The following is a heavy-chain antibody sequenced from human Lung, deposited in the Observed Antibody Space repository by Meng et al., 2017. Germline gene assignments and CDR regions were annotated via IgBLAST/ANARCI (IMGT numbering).Heavy chain of an antibody. Sequence: EVQLVESGGGLVKPVGALRLSCAASGFTFSSYSMNWVRQAPGKGLEWVSSISSSSSYIYYADSVKGRFTISRDNAKNSLYLQMNSLRAEDTAVYYCARERGTSDYWGQGTLVTVSS. V-gene: IGHV3-21*01. CDR3: ARERGTSDY. J-gene: IGHJ4*02. CDR1: GFTFSSYS. D-gene: IGHD1-7*01. CDR2: ISSSSSYI.